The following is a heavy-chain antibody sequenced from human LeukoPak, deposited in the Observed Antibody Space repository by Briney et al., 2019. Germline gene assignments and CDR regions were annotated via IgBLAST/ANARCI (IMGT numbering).Heavy chain of an antibody. V-gene: IGHV3-11*03. D-gene: IGHD3-10*01. CDR1: GFTFSDYY. Sequence: GGSLRLSCAASGFTFSDYYRTWVPQAPGKGLECISYITSSGSYANHADSVKGRFTISRDNAKNSVHLQMSDLRAEDTAVYFCARRQFVGGYYYGMDLWGQVTTVAVTS. CDR2: ITSSGSYA. J-gene: IGHJ6*01. CDR3: ARRQFVGGYYYGMDL.